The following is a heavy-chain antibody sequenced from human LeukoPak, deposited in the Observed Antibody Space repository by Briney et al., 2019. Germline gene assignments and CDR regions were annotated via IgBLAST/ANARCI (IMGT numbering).Heavy chain of an antibody. J-gene: IGHJ6*03. CDR3: ARDLAYCGGDCYSPLDYYYYYMDV. D-gene: IGHD2-21*02. V-gene: IGHV3-74*01. CDR1: GFTFSSYW. CDR2: INSDGSST. Sequence: PGGSLRLSCAASGFTFSSYWMHWVRQAPGKGLVWVSRINSDGSSTSYADSVKGRFTISRDNAKNTLYLKMNSLRAEDTAVYYCARDLAYCGGDCYSPLDYYYYYMDVWGKGTTVTVSS.